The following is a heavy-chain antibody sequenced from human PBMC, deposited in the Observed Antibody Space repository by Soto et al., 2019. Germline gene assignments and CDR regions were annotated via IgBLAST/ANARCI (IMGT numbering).Heavy chain of an antibody. CDR3: ARDSVVVPAAIDYYYYGMDV. J-gene: IGHJ6*02. D-gene: IGHD2-2*01. V-gene: IGHV1-69*06. CDR2: IIPIFGTA. CDR1: GGTFSSYA. Sequence: QVQLVQSGAEVKKPGSSVKVSCKASGGTFSSYAISWVRQAPGQGLEWMGGIIPIFGTANYAQKFQGRVTITADKSTSTAYMELSSLRSEDTAVYYCARDSVVVPAAIDYYYYGMDVWDQGTTVTVSS.